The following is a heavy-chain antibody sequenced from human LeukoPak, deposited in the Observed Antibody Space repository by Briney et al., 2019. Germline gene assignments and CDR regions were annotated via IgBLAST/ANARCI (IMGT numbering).Heavy chain of an antibody. D-gene: IGHD4-17*01. J-gene: IGHJ4*02. CDR3: ARSVHGDFDY. CDR2: INHSGSA. Sequence: SETLSLTCAVYGGSFSGYYWSWIRQPPGKGLEWIGEINHSGSANYNPSLKSRVTIPVDTSKNQFSLKLSSVTAADTAVYSCARSVHGDFDYWGQGILVTVSS. CDR1: GGSFSGYY. V-gene: IGHV4-34*01.